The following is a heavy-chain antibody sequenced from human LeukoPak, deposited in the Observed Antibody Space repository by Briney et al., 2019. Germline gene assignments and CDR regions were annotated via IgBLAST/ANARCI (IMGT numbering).Heavy chain of an antibody. V-gene: IGHV3-48*01. CDR3: ARDRRPDAFDV. CDR2: ISSSSSTI. Sequence: PGGSLRLSCAASGFTFSSYSMNWVRQAPGKGLEWVSYISSSSSTIYYADSVKGRFTISRDNAKNSLYLQMNSLRAEDTAVYYCARDRRPDAFDVWGQGTVVTVSS. J-gene: IGHJ3*01. CDR1: GFTFSSYS.